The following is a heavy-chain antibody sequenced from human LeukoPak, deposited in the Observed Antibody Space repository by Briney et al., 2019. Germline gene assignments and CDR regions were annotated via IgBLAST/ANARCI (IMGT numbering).Heavy chain of an antibody. Sequence: GGSLRLSCAASGFTFSSNYMSWVRQAPGKGLEWVSVIYSGGSTYYSDSVKGRFTISRDNSKNTLYLQMNSLRAEDTAVYYCARAADSSGYYYVENDAFDIWGQGTMVTVSS. CDR2: IYSGGST. D-gene: IGHD3-22*01. CDR1: GFTFSSNY. CDR3: ARAADSSGYYYVENDAFDI. J-gene: IGHJ3*02. V-gene: IGHV3-53*01.